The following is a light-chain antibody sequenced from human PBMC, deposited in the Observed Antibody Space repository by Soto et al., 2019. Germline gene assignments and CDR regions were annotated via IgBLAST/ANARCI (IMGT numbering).Light chain of an antibody. CDR2: DAS. J-gene: IGKJ1*01. CDR1: QRVPGSY. V-gene: IGKV3-20*01. Sequence: EILLTQSPGTPSLSPGEKDPLSRRGSQRVPGSYLAWYKQRPGQPPRLLIYDASYRVTGVPDRFSGSGSWADFTLTISRLEPEDFAVYYCQQYGGSPGTFGQGTKVDIK. CDR3: QQYGGSPGT.